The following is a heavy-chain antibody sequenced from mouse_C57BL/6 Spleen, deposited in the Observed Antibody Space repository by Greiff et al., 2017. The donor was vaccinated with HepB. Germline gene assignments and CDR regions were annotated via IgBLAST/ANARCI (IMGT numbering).Heavy chain of an antibody. CDR1: GYTFTSYW. D-gene: IGHD1-1*01. Sequence: QVHVKQPGAELVRPGSSVKLSCKASGYTFTSYWMHWVKQRPIQGLEWIGNIDPSDSETHYNQKFKDKATLTVDKSSSTAYMQLSSLTSEDSAVYYCGRFDDYGSEYIDVWGTGTTVTVSS. CDR3: GRFDDYGSEYIDV. V-gene: IGHV1-52*01. J-gene: IGHJ1*03. CDR2: IDPSDSET.